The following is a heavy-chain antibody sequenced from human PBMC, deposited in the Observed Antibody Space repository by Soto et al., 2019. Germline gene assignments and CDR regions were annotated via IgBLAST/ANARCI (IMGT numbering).Heavy chain of an antibody. CDR3: APSAGGDYDISY. V-gene: IGHV1-69*02. J-gene: IGHJ4*02. D-gene: IGHD4-17*01. Sequence: QVQLVQSGAEVKKPGSSVKVSCKASGGTFSSYTISWVRQAPGQGLEWMGRIIPILGIANYAQKFQGRVTSTADKSTSTAYMELSSRRSEDTAVYYWAPSAGGDYDISYWGQGTLVTVSS. CDR1: GGTFSSYT. CDR2: IIPILGIA.